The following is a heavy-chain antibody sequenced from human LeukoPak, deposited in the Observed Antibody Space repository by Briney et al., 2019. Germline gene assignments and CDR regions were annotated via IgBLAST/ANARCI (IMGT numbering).Heavy chain of an antibody. Sequence: KPSETLSLTCSVSGGSISNYFWSWIRQPPGKGLEWIGYIYHGGSTYYNPSLKSRVTISVDTSKNRFSLNLSSVTAADTAVYFCARFGALVATIGNWFDPWGQGTLVTVSS. CDR3: ARFGALVATIGNWFDP. J-gene: IGHJ5*02. CDR1: GGSISNYF. V-gene: IGHV4-59*01. CDR2: IYHGGST. D-gene: IGHD5-12*01.